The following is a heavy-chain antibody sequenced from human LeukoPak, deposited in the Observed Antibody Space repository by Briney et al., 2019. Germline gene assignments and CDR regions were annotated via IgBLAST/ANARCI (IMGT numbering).Heavy chain of an antibody. D-gene: IGHD7-27*01. V-gene: IGHV3-30*02. CDR2: IRYDGSDK. J-gene: IGHJ4*02. CDR1: GFTFSSYG. CDR3: ARGRHWGAGADY. Sequence: GSLRLPCAASGFTFSSYGMHWVRQAPGKGLEWVAFIRYDGSDKYYADSLKGRFTISRDNSKNTLYLQMNSLRAEDTAVYYCARGRHWGAGADYWGQGTLVTVSS.